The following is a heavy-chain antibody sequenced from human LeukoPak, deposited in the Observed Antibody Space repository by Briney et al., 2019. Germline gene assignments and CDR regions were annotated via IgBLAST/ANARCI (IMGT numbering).Heavy chain of an antibody. CDR3: ARDLLGILIGNAFDI. D-gene: IGHD7-27*01. V-gene: IGHV1-46*01. CDR1: GYTFTSYY. Sequence: VSVKVSCKASGYTFTSYYMHWVRQAPGQGLEWMGIINPSGGSTSYAQKFQGRVTMTRDTSTSTVYMELSSLRSEDTAVYYCARDLLGILIGNAFDIWGQGTMVTVSS. CDR2: INPSGGST. J-gene: IGHJ3*02.